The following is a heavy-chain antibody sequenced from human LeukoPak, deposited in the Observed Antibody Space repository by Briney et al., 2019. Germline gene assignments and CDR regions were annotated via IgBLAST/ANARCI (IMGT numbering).Heavy chain of an antibody. CDR1: GGTFISYA. Sequence: GASVNVSFKASGGTFISYAISWVRQAPGQGLEWMGGIIPIFGTANYAQKFQGRVTITADESTSTAYMELSSLRSEDTAVYYCARVDYYGSGSIDYWGQGTLVTVSS. J-gene: IGHJ4*02. V-gene: IGHV1-69*13. CDR3: ARVDYYGSGSIDY. D-gene: IGHD3-10*01. CDR2: IIPIFGTA.